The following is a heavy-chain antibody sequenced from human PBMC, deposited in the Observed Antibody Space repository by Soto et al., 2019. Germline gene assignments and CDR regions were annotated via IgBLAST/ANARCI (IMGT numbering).Heavy chain of an antibody. CDR2: IYYSGST. CDR1: GGSISSYS. J-gene: IGHJ6*02. Sequence: SETLSLTCTFSGGSISSYSWGWIRQPPGKGLEWIGYIYYSGSTNYNPSLKSRVTISVDTSKNQFSLKLSSVTAADTAVYYCARGKWSSPWLREDYGMAVWVQGPTVT. CDR3: ARGKWSSPWLREDYGMAV. D-gene: IGHD3-10*01. V-gene: IGHV4-59*01.